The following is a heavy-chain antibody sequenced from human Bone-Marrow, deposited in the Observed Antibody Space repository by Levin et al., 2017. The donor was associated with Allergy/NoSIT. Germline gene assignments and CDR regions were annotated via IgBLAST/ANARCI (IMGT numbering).Heavy chain of an antibody. CDR1: GFTFSTYA. Sequence: PGGSLRLSCAASGFTFSTYAMNWVRQAPGKGLEWVSTISGSGGTTYYVDSVKGRFTISRDNSKNTLYLQMNTLGAEDTAVYYCAKDHMVRGSTARPIGYWGQGTLVTVSS. D-gene: IGHD3-10*01. CDR2: ISGSGGTT. CDR3: AKDHMVRGSTARPIGY. J-gene: IGHJ4*02. V-gene: IGHV3-23*01.